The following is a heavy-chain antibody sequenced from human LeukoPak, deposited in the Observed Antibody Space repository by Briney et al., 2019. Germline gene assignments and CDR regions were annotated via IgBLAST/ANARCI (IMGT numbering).Heavy chain of an antibody. V-gene: IGHV3-23*01. CDR3: AKRFTTGTTNWFDP. CDR2: IFPSGGEI. CDR1: GFTFSTFA. D-gene: IGHD1-1*01. Sequence: GGSLRLSCAASGFTFSTFAMIWVRQPPGKGLEWVSSIFPSGGEIHYADSVRGRFTISRDNSKSTLSLQMNSLRAEDTAVYYCAKRFTTGTTNWFDPWGQGTLVTVSS. J-gene: IGHJ5*02.